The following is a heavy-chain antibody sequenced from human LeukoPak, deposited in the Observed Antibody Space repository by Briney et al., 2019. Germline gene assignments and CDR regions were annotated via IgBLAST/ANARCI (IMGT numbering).Heavy chain of an antibody. CDR3: ARGSRSSSWGGGAFDI. CDR1: GINFITYA. Sequence: GGSLRLSCAASGINFITYALHWVRQAPGKGLEWVAVISDDGVNKYFAESVKGRFTISRDNSKKTLYLQMNSLRVEDTAIYYCARGSRSSSWGGGAFDIWGQGTGVTVSS. D-gene: IGHD6-6*01. V-gene: IGHV3-30-3*01. J-gene: IGHJ3*02. CDR2: ISDDGVNK.